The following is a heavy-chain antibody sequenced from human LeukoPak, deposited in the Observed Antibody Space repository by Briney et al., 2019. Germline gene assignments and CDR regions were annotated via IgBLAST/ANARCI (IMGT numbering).Heavy chain of an antibody. Sequence: SVKVSCKASGGTFSSYAISWVRQAPGQGLEWMGGIIPIFGTANYAQKFQGRVTITADESTSTAYMELSSLRSEDTAVYYCARDLPYCGGDCPVGVMDAWGQGTTVTVSS. J-gene: IGHJ6*02. V-gene: IGHV1-69*13. CDR3: ARDLPYCGGDCPVGVMDA. CDR1: GGTFSSYA. CDR2: IIPIFGTA. D-gene: IGHD2-21*02.